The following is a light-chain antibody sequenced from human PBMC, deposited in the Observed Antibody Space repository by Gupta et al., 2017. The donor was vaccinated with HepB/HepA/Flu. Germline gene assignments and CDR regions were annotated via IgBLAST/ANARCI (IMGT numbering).Light chain of an antibody. J-gene: IGKJ2*01. V-gene: IGKV4-1*01. CDR3: QQEDSTPYT. CDR1: QSVLHSYNNKNY. Sequence: DIVMTQSPHSLAVSPGERATINCKSSQSVLHSYNNKNYLAWYQQKSGQPPKLLIYWASTREYGVPDRFSGSGSGTDFTLTISSRQAEDVAVYYCQQEDSTPYTFGQGTKLDIK. CDR2: WAS.